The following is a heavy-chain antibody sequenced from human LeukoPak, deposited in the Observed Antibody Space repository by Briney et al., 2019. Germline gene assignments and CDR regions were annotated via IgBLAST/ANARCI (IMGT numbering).Heavy chain of an antibody. Sequence: ASVKVSCKASGGTFSSYAISWVRQAPGQGLEWMGGIIPIFGTANYAQKFQGRVTITADECTSTAYMELSSLRSEDTAVYYCARGAVAEMYYFDYWGQGTLVTVSS. V-gene: IGHV1-69*13. CDR2: IIPIFGTA. D-gene: IGHD6-19*01. J-gene: IGHJ4*02. CDR1: GGTFSSYA. CDR3: ARGAVAEMYYFDY.